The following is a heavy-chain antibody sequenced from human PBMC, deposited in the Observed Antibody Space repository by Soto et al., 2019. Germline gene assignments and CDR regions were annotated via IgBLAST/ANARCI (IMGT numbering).Heavy chain of an antibody. Sequence: SGPTLVNPTQTLALTCTSSGFSLSTRGVGVGWIRQPPGKALEWLALIYWDDDKRYSPSLKSRLTITKDTSKNQVVLTMTNMDPVDTATYYCAQLLLQSYGYPVGFDYWGQGTLVTVSS. CDR3: AQLLLQSYGYPVGFDY. V-gene: IGHV2-5*02. CDR1: GFSLSTRGVG. J-gene: IGHJ4*02. D-gene: IGHD5-18*01. CDR2: IYWDDDK.